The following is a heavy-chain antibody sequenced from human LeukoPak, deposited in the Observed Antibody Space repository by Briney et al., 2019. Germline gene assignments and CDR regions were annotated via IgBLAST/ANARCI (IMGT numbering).Heavy chain of an antibody. CDR1: GDSVSSGSPY. CDR2: IYHSGST. Sequence: PSETLSLTCTVTGDSVSSGSPYWSWIRQPPGTGLEWIGYIYHSGSTNYNPSLKNRVTISLDTSKNQFSLKLSSVTAADTAVYYCARGSGWYFVYWGQGTLVTVSS. V-gene: IGHV4-61*01. D-gene: IGHD6-19*01. J-gene: IGHJ4*02. CDR3: ARGSGWYFVY.